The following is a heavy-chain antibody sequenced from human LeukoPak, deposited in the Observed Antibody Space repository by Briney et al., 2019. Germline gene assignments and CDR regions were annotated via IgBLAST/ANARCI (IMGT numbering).Heavy chain of an antibody. Sequence: GGSLRLSCAASGFTFSSYWMSWVRQAPGKGLEWVANIKQDGSGKYYVDSVKGRFIISRDDAKNSLYLQMNTLRAEDTAVYYCARGNGRGTAGRYSFDYWGQGPLVTVSS. CDR1: GFTFSSYW. V-gene: IGHV3-7*01. D-gene: IGHD3-10*01. CDR3: ARGNGRGTAGRYSFDY. CDR2: IKQDGSGK. J-gene: IGHJ4*02.